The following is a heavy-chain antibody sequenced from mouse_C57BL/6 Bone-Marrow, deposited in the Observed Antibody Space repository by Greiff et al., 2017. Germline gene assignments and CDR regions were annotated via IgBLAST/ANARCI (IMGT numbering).Heavy chain of an antibody. CDR3: ARQLRLDAMDY. CDR1: GFTFSDYG. CDR2: ISNLAYSI. J-gene: IGHJ4*01. D-gene: IGHD3-2*02. V-gene: IGHV5-15*01. Sequence: EVHLVESGGGLVQPGGSLKLSCAASGFTFSDYGMAWVRQAPRKGPEWVAFISNLAYSIYYADTVTGRFTISRENAKNTLYLEMSSLRSEDTAMYYCARQLRLDAMDYWGQGTSVTVSS.